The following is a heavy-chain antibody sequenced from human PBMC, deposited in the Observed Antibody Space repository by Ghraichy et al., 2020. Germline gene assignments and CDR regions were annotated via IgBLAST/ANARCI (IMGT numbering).Heavy chain of an antibody. D-gene: IGHD6-19*01. CDR1: GGSFSGYY. CDR2: INHSGST. CDR3: ARGLRWQWLVRRPPNWFDP. V-gene: IGHV4-34*01. J-gene: IGHJ5*02. Sequence: TLSLTCAVYGGSFSGYYWSWIRQPPGKGLEWIGEINHSGSTNYNPSLKSRVTISVDTSKNQFSLKLSSVTAADTAVYYCARGLRWQWLVRRPPNWFDPWGQGTLVTVSS.